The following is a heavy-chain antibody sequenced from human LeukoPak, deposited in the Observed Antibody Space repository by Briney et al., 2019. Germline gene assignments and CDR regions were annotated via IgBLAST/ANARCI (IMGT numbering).Heavy chain of an antibody. J-gene: IGHJ4*02. CDR2: TSSSSSTI. CDR1: GFTFSSYS. V-gene: IGHV3-48*01. CDR3: ARVRPLYGKGGDY. Sequence: GGSLRLSCAASGFTFSSYSMNWVRQAPGKGLEWVSYTSSSSSTIYYADSVKGRFTISRDNAKNSLYLQMNSLRAEDTAVYYCARVRPLYGKGGDYWGQGTLVTVSS. D-gene: IGHD1-14*01.